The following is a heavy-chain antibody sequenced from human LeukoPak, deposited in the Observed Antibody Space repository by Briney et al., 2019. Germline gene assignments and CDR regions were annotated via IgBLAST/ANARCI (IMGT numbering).Heavy chain of an antibody. CDR1: GFTFDDYT. Sequence: GGSLRLSCAASGFTFDDYTMHWVRQAPGKGLEWVSSISSSSSYIYYADSVKGRFTISRDNAKNSLYLQMNSLRAEDTAVYYCARDYYDSSCDYWGQGTLVTVSS. D-gene: IGHD3-22*01. CDR3: ARDYYDSSCDY. V-gene: IGHV3-21*01. J-gene: IGHJ4*02. CDR2: ISSSSSYI.